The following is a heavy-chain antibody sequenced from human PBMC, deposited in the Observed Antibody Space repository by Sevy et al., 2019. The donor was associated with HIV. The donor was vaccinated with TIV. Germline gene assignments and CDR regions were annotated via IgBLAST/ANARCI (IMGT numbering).Heavy chain of an antibody. CDR2: IYSDGNT. J-gene: IGHJ2*01. D-gene: IGHD2-21*02. V-gene: IGHV3-53*01. CDR3: ARYTAYPFGYFDL. CDR1: GFTVSGNY. Sequence: GGSLRFSCAASGFTVSGNYMTWVRQAPGKGLEWVSVIYSDGNTYSADSVRGRFTISGHNSKNTLSLQMTALRAEDTAVYFCARYTAYPFGYFDLWGRGTLVTVSS.